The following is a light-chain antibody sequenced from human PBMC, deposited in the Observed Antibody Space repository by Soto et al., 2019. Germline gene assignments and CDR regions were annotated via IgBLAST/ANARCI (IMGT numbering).Light chain of an antibody. Sequence: EVLMTQSPPTLSVFPGQRVTLSCGASQSVSTSLAWYHQKPGQAPRPLIYSASTRASGIPTRFSGSGSGTDFTLTISGLESEDFAVYFCQQYIHGYTFGQGTKLEI. CDR3: QQYIHGYT. J-gene: IGKJ2*01. V-gene: IGKV3-15*01. CDR1: QSVSTS. CDR2: SAS.